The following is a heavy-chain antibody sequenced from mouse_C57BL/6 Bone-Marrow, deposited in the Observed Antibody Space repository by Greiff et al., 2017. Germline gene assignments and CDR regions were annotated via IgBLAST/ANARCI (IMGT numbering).Heavy chain of an antibody. CDR2: IDPSDSYT. J-gene: IGHJ2*01. CDR3: AGGGYGSTFDY. Sequence: VQLQQPGAELVMPGASVKLSCKASGYTFTSYWMHWVKQRPGQGLEWIGEIDPSDSYTNYNQKFKGKSTLTVDKSSSTAYMQLSSLTSEDSAVYYCAGGGYGSTFDYWGQGTTLTVSS. V-gene: IGHV1-69*01. D-gene: IGHD1-1*01. CDR1: GYTFTSYW.